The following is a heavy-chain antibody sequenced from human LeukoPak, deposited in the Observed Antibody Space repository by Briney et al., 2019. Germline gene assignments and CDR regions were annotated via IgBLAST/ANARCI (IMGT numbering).Heavy chain of an antibody. CDR3: ARGIVLYGMDV. J-gene: IGHJ6*02. Sequence: SETLSLTCAVYGGSFSGYYWSWIRQPPGKGLEWIGEINHSGSTNYNPSLMSRVTISVDTSKNQFSLKLSSVTAADTAVYYCARGIVLYGMDVWGQGTTVTVSS. CDR1: GGSFSGYY. V-gene: IGHV4-34*01. CDR2: INHSGST. D-gene: IGHD2/OR15-2a*01.